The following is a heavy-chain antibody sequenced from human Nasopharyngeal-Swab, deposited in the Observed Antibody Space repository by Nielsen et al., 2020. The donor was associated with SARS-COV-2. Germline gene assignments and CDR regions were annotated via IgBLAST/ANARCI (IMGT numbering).Heavy chain of an antibody. V-gene: IGHV3-11*04. J-gene: IGHJ6*03. CDR1: GFTFNDYY. CDR2: ISSSGSTI. Sequence: GGSLRLSCAASGFTFNDYYMSWIRQAPGKGLEWVSYISSSGSTIYYADSEKGRFTISRDNAKNSLYLQMNSLRAEDTAVYYCARESHYDFWSGYYPSKYYYYYMDVWGKGTTVTVSS. D-gene: IGHD3-3*01. CDR3: ARESHYDFWSGYYPSKYYYYYMDV.